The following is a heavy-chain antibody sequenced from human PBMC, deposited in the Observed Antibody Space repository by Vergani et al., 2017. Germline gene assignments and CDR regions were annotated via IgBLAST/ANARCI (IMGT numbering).Heavy chain of an antibody. V-gene: IGHV3-23*01. CDR3: ARDQLTGDLWGGPFDV. CDR1: GFTFSAHA. CDR2: ICGSRDSI. Sequence: EVQLLESGGGLVQPGGSLRLSCEASGFTFSAHAMSWVRQAPGEGLEWVSTICGSRDSIYYADSVKGRFTISRDNSKNTLYLQMNSLRADDTAVYFCARDQLTGDLWGGPFDVWGQGTMVAVSS. D-gene: IGHD2-21*01. J-gene: IGHJ3*01.